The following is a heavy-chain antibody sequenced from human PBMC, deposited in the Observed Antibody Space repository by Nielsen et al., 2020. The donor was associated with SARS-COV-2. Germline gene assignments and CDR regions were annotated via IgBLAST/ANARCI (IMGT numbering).Heavy chain of an antibody. D-gene: IGHD2-15*01. CDR1: GGSISSYY. CDR3: ARVRCSGGSCYFDY. CDR2: IYYSGST. Sequence: SETLSLTCTVSGGSISSYYWSWIRQPPGKGLEWIGYIYYSGSTNYNPSLKSRVTISVDTSKNQFSLKLSSVTAADTAVYYCARVRCSGGSCYFDYWGQGTLVTVSS. V-gene: IGHV4-59*01. J-gene: IGHJ4*02.